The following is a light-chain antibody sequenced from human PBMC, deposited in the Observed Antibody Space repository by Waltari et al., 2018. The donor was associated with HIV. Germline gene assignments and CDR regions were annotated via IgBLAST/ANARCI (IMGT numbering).Light chain of an antibody. V-gene: IGLV2-8*01. CDR1: SSYVGGYKY. Sequence: QSALTQPPSASGSPGQSVTISCTGTSSYVGGYKYVSWYQQHPGKAPKLMIYEVSKRPSGVPDRFSGSKSGNTASLTVSGLQAEDEADYYCSSYAGRNNYVFGTGTKVTVL. J-gene: IGLJ1*01. CDR2: EVS. CDR3: SSYAGRNNYV.